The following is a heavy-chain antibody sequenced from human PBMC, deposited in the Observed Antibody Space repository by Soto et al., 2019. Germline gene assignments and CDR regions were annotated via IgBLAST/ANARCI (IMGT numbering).Heavy chain of an antibody. CDR3: ARGIRNYYGVDV. V-gene: IGHV3-74*01. J-gene: IGHJ6*02. CDR1: GFTFNSYW. D-gene: IGHD2-15*01. CDR2: INGDGGTT. Sequence: GGSLRLSCAASGFTFNSYWMHWVRQAPGKGLLWVSRINGDGGTTNYADSVKGRFTISRDNATNTVYLQMNNLRVEDTAVYYCARGIRNYYGVDVWGQGTTVTVSS.